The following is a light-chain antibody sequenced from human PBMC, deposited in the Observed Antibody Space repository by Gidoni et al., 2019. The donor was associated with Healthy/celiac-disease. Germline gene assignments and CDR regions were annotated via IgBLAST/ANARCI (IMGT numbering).Light chain of an antibody. V-gene: IGKV3-11*01. CDR2: YAS. Sequence: EIVLTQSPATLSLSPGERATLSCRASQRVSSYLAWYQQKPGQAPRLLIYYASNRATGIPARFSGSGSGTDFNLTISSLEPEDFAVYYCQQRSNWPPTWTFXQXTKVEIK. J-gene: IGKJ1*01. CDR3: QQRSNWPPTWT. CDR1: QRVSSY.